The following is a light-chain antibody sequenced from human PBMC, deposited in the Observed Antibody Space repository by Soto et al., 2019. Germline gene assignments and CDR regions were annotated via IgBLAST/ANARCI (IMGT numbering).Light chain of an antibody. CDR3: QQYGRSPT. Sequence: EIVLTQSPGILSLSPGETATLSCRASQSLSNSFGWYQQKPGQTPRLLIYGASSRATGIPDRFSGSGSGTYFTLTISRLEPEDVAVYYCQQYGRSPTFGGGTKVEIK. J-gene: IGKJ4*01. V-gene: IGKV3-20*01. CDR2: GAS. CDR1: QSLSNS.